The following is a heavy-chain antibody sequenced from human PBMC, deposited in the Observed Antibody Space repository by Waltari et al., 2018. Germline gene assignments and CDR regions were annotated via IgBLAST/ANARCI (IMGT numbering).Heavy chain of an antibody. V-gene: IGHV3-73*02. Sequence: EVQLVESGGGLVQPGGSLKLSCAASGFAFSASAMHWVRQASGKGLECVGRIRGKANSYATAYAASVTGRFTISRDDSKNTAYLQMNSLKTEDTTVYYCTRHETVGATNYYYYYMDVWGKGTTVTVSS. CDR1: GFAFSASA. CDR3: TRHETVGATNYYYYYMDV. D-gene: IGHD1-26*01. J-gene: IGHJ6*03. CDR2: IRGKANSYAT.